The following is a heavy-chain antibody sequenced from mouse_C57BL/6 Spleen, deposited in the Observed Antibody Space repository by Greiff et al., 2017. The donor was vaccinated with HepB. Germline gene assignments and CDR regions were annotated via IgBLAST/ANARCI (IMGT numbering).Heavy chain of an antibody. CDR1: GYSITSGYY. CDR3: AREGGSSPYYYAMDY. J-gene: IGHJ4*01. CDR2: ISYDGSN. V-gene: IGHV3-6*01. D-gene: IGHD1-1*01. Sequence: EVQLQESGPGLVKPSQSLSLTCSVTGYSITSGYYWNWIRQFPGNKLEWMGYISYDGSNNYNPSLKNRISITRDTSKNQFFLKLNSVTTEDTATYYCAREGGSSPYYYAMDYWGQGTSVTVSS.